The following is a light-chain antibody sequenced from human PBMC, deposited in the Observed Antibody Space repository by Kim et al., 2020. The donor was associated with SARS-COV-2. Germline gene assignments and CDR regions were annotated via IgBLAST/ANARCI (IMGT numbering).Light chain of an antibody. V-gene: IGLV3-19*01. CDR3: NSRDSSGPVV. CDR2: GKN. CDR1: SLRSYY. J-gene: IGLJ2*01. Sequence: VALGQTVSITCQGDSLRSYYASWYQQKPGQAPVLVIYGKNNRPSGIPDRFSGSSSGNAASLTITGAQAEDEADYYCNSRDSSGPVVFGGGTQLTVL.